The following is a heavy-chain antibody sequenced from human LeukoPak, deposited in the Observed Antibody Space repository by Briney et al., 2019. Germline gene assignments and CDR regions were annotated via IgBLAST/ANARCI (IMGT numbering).Heavy chain of an antibody. J-gene: IGHJ4*02. D-gene: IGHD3-22*01. CDR2: ISGSGGST. Sequence: GGSLRLSCTASGFTFSSYAMSWVRQAPGKGLEWVSVISGSGGSTYYADSVKGRFTISRDNSKNTLYLQMNSLRAEDTAVYYCAKEVVVVITTATEAAGFDYWGQRTLVTVSS. V-gene: IGHV3-23*01. CDR1: GFTFSSYA. CDR3: AKEVVVVITTATEAAGFDY.